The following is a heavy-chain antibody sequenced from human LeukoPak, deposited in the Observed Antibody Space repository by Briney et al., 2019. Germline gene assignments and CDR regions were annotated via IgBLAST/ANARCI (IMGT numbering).Heavy chain of an antibody. CDR3: STTYYYDSSEGY. J-gene: IGHJ4*02. CDR2: IKSKTDGGTT. D-gene: IGHD3-22*01. Sequence: MPGGSLRLSCAASGFTFSNAWMNWVRQAPGKGLEWVGRIKSKTDGGTTDYAAPVKGRFTISRDDLKNTLYLQMNSLKTEDTAVYYCSTTYYYDSSEGYWGQGTLVTVSS. CDR1: GFTFSNAW. V-gene: IGHV3-15*07.